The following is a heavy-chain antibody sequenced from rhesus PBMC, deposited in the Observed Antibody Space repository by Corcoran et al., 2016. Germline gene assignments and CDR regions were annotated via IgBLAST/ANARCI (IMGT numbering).Heavy chain of an antibody. V-gene: IGHV3-100*02. D-gene: IGHD2-39*02. CDR2: ISESGGTI. CDR3: MYCSGGGNYG. CDR1: GFTFSSYE. J-gene: IGHJ4*01. Sequence: DVQLVESGGGLVKPGGSLRLSCVASGFTFSSYEMHWVRQAPGKGLEWVSVISESGGTIYYADSWKGRFTIARDNAKNSLCLKMNSLRAEDTAVYYCMYCSGGGNYGWGQGVLVTVSS.